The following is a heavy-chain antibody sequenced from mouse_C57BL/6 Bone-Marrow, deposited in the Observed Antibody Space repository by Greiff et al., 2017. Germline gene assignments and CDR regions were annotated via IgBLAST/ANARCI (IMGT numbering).Heavy chain of an antibody. CDR2: IFPGSGST. CDR1: GYTFTDYY. V-gene: IGHV1-75*01. J-gene: IGHJ4*01. Sequence: QVQLQQSGPELVKPGASVKISCKASGYTFTDYYINWVKQRPGQGLEWIGWIFPGSGSTYYNEKFKGKATLPVDKSSSTAYMLVSSLTSKDSSVYFCARSFFYITTGVDAMDYWGQGTSVTVSS. CDR3: ARSFFYITTGVDAMDY. D-gene: IGHD1-1*01.